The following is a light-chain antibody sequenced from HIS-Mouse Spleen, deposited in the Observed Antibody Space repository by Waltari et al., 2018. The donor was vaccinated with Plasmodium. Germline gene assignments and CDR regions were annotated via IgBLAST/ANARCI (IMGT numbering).Light chain of an antibody. Sequence: SYVLTQPPSVSVAPGQTARITCGGNNIGSKSVHWYQQKPGQAPVLVVYDDYDRTAGIPERFSGSNSGSTATLTSSRVEAGDEADYYCQVWDSSSDHVVFGGGTKLTVL. J-gene: IGLJ2*01. CDR3: QVWDSSSDHVV. CDR2: DDY. V-gene: IGLV3-21*02. CDR1: NIGSKS.